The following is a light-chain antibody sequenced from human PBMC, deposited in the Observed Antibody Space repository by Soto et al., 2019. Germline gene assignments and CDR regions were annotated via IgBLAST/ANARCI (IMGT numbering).Light chain of an antibody. CDR3: QSYDSSLSGDV. J-gene: IGLJ1*01. CDR2: GNS. CDR1: SSNIGAGYD. Sequence: QSVLTQPPSVSGAPGQRVTISCTGSSSNIGAGYDVHWYQQLPGTAHKLLIYGNSNRPSGVPDRFSGSKSGTSASLAITGLRAEDEADYYCQSYDSSLSGDVFGTGTKLTVL. V-gene: IGLV1-40*01.